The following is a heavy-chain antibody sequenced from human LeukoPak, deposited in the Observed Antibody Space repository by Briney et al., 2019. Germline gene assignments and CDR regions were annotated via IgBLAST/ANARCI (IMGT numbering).Heavy chain of an antibody. CDR2: ISSSSSYI. V-gene: IGHV3-21*01. J-gene: IGHJ4*02. D-gene: IGHD6-19*01. CDR3: APLGGSGWYS. Sequence: PGGSLRLSCAAPGFSFSSYSMSWVRQAPGEGLEWVSSISSSSSYIYYTDSVKGRFTISRDNAKNSLYLQMNSLRAEDTAVYYCAPLGGSGWYSWGQGTLVTVSS. CDR1: GFSFSSYS.